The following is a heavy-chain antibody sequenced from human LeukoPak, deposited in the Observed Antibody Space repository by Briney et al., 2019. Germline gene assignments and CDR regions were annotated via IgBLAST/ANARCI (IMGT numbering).Heavy chain of an antibody. J-gene: IGHJ4*02. CDR3: AIELWGLSAFDY. Sequence: SETLSLTCTVSGGSISSYYWSWIRQPAGKGLEWIGRIYTSGTTNYNPSLKSRVTMSVDTSKNQFSLKLSSVTAADTAVYYCAIELWGLSAFDYWGQGTLVTVSS. CDR2: IYTSGTT. CDR1: GGSISSYY. D-gene: IGHD1-26*01. V-gene: IGHV4-4*07.